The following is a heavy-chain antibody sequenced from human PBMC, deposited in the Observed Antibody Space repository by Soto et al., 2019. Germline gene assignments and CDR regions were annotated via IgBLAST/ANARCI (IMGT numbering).Heavy chain of an antibody. Sequence: SETLSLTCTVSGGSISSYYWSWIRQPPGKGLEWIGYIYYSGSTNYNPSLKSRVTISVGTSKNQFSLKLSSVTAADTAVYYCARERHSSSSSWVDYYYYMDVWGKGTTVTVSS. CDR1: GGSISSYY. J-gene: IGHJ6*03. CDR3: ARERHSSSSSWVDYYYYMDV. D-gene: IGHD6-6*01. V-gene: IGHV4-59*01. CDR2: IYYSGST.